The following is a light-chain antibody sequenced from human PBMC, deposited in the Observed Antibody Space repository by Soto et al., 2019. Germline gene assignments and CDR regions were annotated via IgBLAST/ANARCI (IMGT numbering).Light chain of an antibody. V-gene: IGLV2-14*01. J-gene: IGLJ1*01. CDR1: SSDVGLYDF. Sequence: HSVLTQPASVSGSPGQSITISCTGASSDVGLYDFVSWYQHHPGKAPKLLIFEVSYRPSGVSSRFSGSKSGNTASLTISGLQAEDEADYYCNSYTRFSTYVFGTGTKVTVL. CDR2: EVS. CDR3: NSYTRFSTYV.